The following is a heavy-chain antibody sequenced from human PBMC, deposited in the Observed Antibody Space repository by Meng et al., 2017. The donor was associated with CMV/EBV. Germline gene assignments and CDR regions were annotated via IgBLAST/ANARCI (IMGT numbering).Heavy chain of an antibody. J-gene: IGHJ3*02. Sequence: SVKVSCMASGGTFSSYAISWVRQAPGQGLEWMGGIIPILGIANYAQKFQGRVTITADKSTSTAYMELSSLRSEDTAVYYCASPITIFGVVPRDDAFDIWGQGTMVTVSS. CDR3: ASPITIFGVVPRDDAFDI. CDR1: GGTFSSYA. V-gene: IGHV1-69*10. D-gene: IGHD3-3*01. CDR2: IIPILGIA.